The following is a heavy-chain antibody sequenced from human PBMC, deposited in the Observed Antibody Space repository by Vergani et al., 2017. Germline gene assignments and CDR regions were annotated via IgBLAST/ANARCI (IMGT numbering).Heavy chain of an antibody. D-gene: IGHD3-9*01. CDR3: ARGEYGILTGYRY. CDR2: INPSGGHT. J-gene: IGHJ4*02. CDR1: GYTFSQYY. Sequence: QVQVVQSGAEVKKSGASVTVSCKPSGYTFSQYYMHWVRQATGQGLEGMGIINPSGGHTNYAQKFQGRGTMTRDTSTSTVYMELSSLRSEDTAIYSCARGEYGILTGYRYWVQGTLVTVS. V-gene: IGHV1-46*03.